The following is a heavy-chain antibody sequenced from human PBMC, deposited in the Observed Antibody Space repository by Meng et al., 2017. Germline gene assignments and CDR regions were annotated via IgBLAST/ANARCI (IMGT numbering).Heavy chain of an antibody. J-gene: IGHJ4*02. V-gene: IGHV3-49*04. CDR3: TSSWGGSQWARFDY. Sequence: GESLKISCTASGFTFGDYAMSWVRQAPGKGLEWVGFIRSKAYGGTTEYAASVKGRFTISRDDSKSIAYLQMNSLKTEDTAVYYCTSSWGGSQWARFDYWGQGTLVTVSS. CDR2: IRSKAYGGTT. CDR1: GFTFGDYA. D-gene: IGHD1-26*01.